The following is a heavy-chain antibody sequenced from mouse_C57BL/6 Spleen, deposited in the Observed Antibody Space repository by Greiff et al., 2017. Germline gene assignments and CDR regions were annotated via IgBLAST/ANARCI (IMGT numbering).Heavy chain of an antibody. D-gene: IGHD1-1*01. CDR2: IYPGDGDT. CDR3: AWNYGSSTWFAY. Sequence: QVQLQQSGPELVKPGASVKISCKASGYAFSSSWMNWVKQRPGKGLEWIGRIYPGDGDTNYNGKFKGKATLTADKSSSTAYMQLSSLTSEDSAVYFCAWNYGSSTWFAYWGQGTLVTVSA. J-gene: IGHJ3*01. V-gene: IGHV1-82*01. CDR1: GYAFSSSW.